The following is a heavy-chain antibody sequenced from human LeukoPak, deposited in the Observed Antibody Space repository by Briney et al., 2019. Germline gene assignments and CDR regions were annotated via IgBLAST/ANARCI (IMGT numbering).Heavy chain of an antibody. V-gene: IGHV4-34*01. J-gene: IGHJ4*02. CDR2: INHSGRT. D-gene: IGHD3-22*01. CDR3: ARGQYNSGGYHYGIRAFYFDY. Sequence: PSETLSLTCGVFGESFSGDFWTWIRQAPGKGLEWIGEINHSGRTNYNPSLTSRVTISVDTSMNQFSLKMRSVTAADTAVYYCARGQYNSGGYHYGIRAFYFDYWGQGTLVTVSS. CDR1: GESFSGDF.